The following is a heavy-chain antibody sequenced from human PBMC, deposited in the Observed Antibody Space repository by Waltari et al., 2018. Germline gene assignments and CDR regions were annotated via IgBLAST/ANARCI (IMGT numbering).Heavy chain of an antibody. CDR2: IWHDGSEK. CDR1: GFSFSHSG. Sequence: QVQLVESGGGVVQPGRSLRLSCAASGFSFSHSGLHGVRQAPGKGLEWVEIIWHDGSEKYYADSVKGRFTISRDNLKNTLYLQINSLRVEDTAVYHCAREGARMAAAGPIDFWGQGTLVTVSS. CDR3: AREGARMAAAGPIDF. D-gene: IGHD6-13*01. J-gene: IGHJ4*02. V-gene: IGHV3-33*01.